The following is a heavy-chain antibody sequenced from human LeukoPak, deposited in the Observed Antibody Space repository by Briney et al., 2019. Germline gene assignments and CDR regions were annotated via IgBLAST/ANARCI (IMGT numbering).Heavy chain of an antibody. D-gene: IGHD3-22*01. CDR3: AREDAGYYDSMDPDDAFDI. CDR1: GFTFSSYS. V-gene: IGHV3-21*01. Sequence: PGGSLRLSCAASGFTFSSYSMNWVRQAPGKGLEWVSSISSSSSYIYYADSVKGRFTISRDNAKNSLYLQMNSLRAEDTAVYYCAREDAGYYDSMDPDDAFDIWGQGTMVTVSS. J-gene: IGHJ3*02. CDR2: ISSSSSYI.